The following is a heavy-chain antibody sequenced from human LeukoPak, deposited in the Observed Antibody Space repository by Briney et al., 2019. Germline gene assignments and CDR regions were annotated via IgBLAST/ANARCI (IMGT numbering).Heavy chain of an antibody. D-gene: IGHD1-26*01. Sequence: GRSLRLSCAASGFTFSSYAMHWVRQAPGKGLEWVAVISYDGSNKYYADFVKGRFTISRDNSKNTLYLQMNSLRAEDTAVYYCARGHEWELLPLSVYWGQGTLVTVSS. CDR2: ISYDGSNK. CDR1: GFTFSSYA. CDR3: ARGHEWELLPLSVY. V-gene: IGHV3-30-3*01. J-gene: IGHJ4*02.